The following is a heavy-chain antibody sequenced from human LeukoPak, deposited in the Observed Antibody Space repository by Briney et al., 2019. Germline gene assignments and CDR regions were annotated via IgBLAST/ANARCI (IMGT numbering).Heavy chain of an antibody. D-gene: IGHD6-6*01. Sequence: TGGSLRLSCAASGFIFGTHGIHWVRQAPGKGLEWVAFMSYDGSDENYADSVKGRFTISRDNSKNTLYLQMNSLRAEDTAVYYCAKPSIAARENYYYYMDVWGKGTTVTVSS. CDR1: GFIFGTHG. J-gene: IGHJ6*03. V-gene: IGHV3-30*18. CDR2: MSYDGSDE. CDR3: AKPSIAARENYYYYMDV.